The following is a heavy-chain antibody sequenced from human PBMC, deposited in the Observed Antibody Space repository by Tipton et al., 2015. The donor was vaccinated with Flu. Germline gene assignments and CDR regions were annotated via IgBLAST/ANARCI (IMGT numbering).Heavy chain of an antibody. CDR1: GFTFSDYW. CDR2: IKKDGSEK. V-gene: IGHV3-7*01. CDR3: ASSNWGSPFDT. D-gene: IGHD7-27*01. J-gene: IGHJ3*02. Sequence: SLRLSCAASGFTFSDYWMSWVRQAPGKGPEWVANIKKDGSEKYYVDSVKGRFTISRDNAKNSLYLQMNSLRAEDAAVYYCASSNWGSPFDTWGQGTMVTVSS.